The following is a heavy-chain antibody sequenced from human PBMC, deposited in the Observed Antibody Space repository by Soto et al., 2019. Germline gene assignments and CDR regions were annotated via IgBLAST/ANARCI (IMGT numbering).Heavy chain of an antibody. CDR1: GFTFSSYG. J-gene: IGHJ6*03. D-gene: IGHD5-12*01. Sequence: QVQLVESGGGVVQPGRSLRLSCAASGFTFSSYGMHWVRQAPGKGLEWVAVIGYDGSNKYYADSVKGRFTISRDNSKNTLYLQMNSLRAEDTAVYYCARGYSGYDYDSYYYIDVWGKGTTVTVSS. CDR2: IGYDGSNK. V-gene: IGHV3-33*01. CDR3: ARGYSGYDYDSYYYIDV.